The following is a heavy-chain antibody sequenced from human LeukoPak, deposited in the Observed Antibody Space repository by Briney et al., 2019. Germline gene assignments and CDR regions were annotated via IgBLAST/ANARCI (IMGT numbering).Heavy chain of an antibody. V-gene: IGHV4-34*01. CDR1: GGSFSGYY. CDR2: INHSGST. D-gene: IGHD3-10*01. Sequence: SETLSLTCAVYGGSFSGYYWSWIRQPPGKGLEWIGEINHSGSTNYNPSLKSRVTISVDTSKNQFSLKLSSVTAADTAVYYCARGFPKTMVRGVIYFDYWGQGTLVTVSS. J-gene: IGHJ4*02. CDR3: ARGFPKTMVRGVIYFDY.